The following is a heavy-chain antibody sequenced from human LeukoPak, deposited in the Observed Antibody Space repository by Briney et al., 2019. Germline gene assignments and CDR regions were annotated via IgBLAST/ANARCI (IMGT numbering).Heavy chain of an antibody. CDR3: ASNPSHTKDIVVVPAAAFYHYYFDY. CDR2: INHSGST. J-gene: IGHJ4*02. CDR1: GGSFSGYY. Sequence: PSETLSLTCAVYGGSFSGYYWSWIRQPPGKGLEWIGEINHSGSTNYNPSLKSRVTISVDTSKNQFSLKLSSVTAADTAVCYCASNPSHTKDIVVVPAAAFYHYYFDYWGQGTLVTVSS. V-gene: IGHV4-34*01. D-gene: IGHD2-2*01.